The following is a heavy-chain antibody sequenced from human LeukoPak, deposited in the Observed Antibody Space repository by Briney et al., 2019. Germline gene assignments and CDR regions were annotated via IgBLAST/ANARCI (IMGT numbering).Heavy chain of an antibody. CDR2: IKSKTDGGTT. D-gene: IGHD3-3*01. J-gene: IGHJ4*02. CDR3: TTGFWSSAGWYFDY. V-gene: IGHV3-15*01. CDR1: GFTFSNAW. Sequence: NPGGSLRLSCAASGFTFSNAWMSWVRQAPGKGLEWVGRIKSKTDGGTTDYTAPVKGRFTISRDDSKNTLYLQMNSLKIEDTAVCYCTTGFWSSAGWYFDYWGQGTLVTVSS.